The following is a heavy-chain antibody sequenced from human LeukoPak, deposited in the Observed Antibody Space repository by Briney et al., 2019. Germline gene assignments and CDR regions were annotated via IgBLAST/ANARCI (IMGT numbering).Heavy chain of an antibody. CDR1: GFTFSSYA. Sequence: GGSLRLSCAASGFTFSSYAMTWVRQAPGRGLEWVSAITGTRGSTSYADSVKGRFTISRDNSKNTLYLQMNSLRAEDTAVYYCAKINLYQTYDSSGPHFDYWGQGTLVTVSS. D-gene: IGHD3-22*01. J-gene: IGHJ4*02. CDR3: AKINLYQTYDSSGPHFDY. CDR2: ITGTRGST. V-gene: IGHV3-23*01.